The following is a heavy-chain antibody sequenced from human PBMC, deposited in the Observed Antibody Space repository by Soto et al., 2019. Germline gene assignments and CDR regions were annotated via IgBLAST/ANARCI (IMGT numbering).Heavy chain of an antibody. CDR1: GYSFTSYW. CDR3: ARHPRYSSSSPDAFDI. V-gene: IGHV5-51*01. D-gene: IGHD6-6*01. Sequence: GESLKISCKGSGYSFTSYWIGWVRQMPGKGLEWMGIIYPGDSDTRYSPSFQGQVTISADKSISTAYLQWSSLKASDTAVYYCARHPRYSSSSPDAFDIWGQGTMVTVS. CDR2: IYPGDSDT. J-gene: IGHJ3*02.